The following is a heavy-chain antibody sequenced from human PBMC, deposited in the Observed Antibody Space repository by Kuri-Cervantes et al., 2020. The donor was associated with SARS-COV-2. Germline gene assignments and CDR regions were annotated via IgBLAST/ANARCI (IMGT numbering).Heavy chain of an antibody. CDR2: ISAYNGNT. CDR3: ARDKGFFGGPPERGFDY. J-gene: IGHJ4*02. D-gene: IGHD3-10*01. V-gene: IGHV1-18*01. CDR1: GYTFTSYG. Sequence: ASVKVSCKASGYTFTSYGISWVRQAPGQGLEWMGWISAYNGNTNYAQELQGRVTMTTDTSTSTAYMELRSLRSDDTAVYYCARDKGFFGGPPERGFDYWGQGTLVTVSS.